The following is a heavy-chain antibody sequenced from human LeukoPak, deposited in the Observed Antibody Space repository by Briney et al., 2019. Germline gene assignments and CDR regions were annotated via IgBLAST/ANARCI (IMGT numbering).Heavy chain of an antibody. CDR2: MNPNSGNT. CDR3: ARVGQAFDI. J-gene: IGHJ3*02. V-gene: IGHV1-8*01. Sequence: ASVKVSCKASGYTFTSYDINWVRQATGQGLEWMGWMNPNSGNTGFAQKFQGRVIITRNTSISTAYMELSSLRSEDTAVYYCARVGQAFDIWGQGTMVTVSS. D-gene: IGHD1-26*01. CDR1: GYTFTSYD.